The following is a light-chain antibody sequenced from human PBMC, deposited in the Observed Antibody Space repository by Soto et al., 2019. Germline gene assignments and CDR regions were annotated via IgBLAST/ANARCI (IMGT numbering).Light chain of an antibody. V-gene: IGLV2-14*01. J-gene: IGLJ1*01. CDR2: EVS. CDR1: GSDVGGYNY. Sequence: QSALTQPASVSGSPGQSITISCTGTGSDVGGYNYVSWYQQHPGKAPQLLIYEVSHRPAEISYRFSGSKSGNTASLTISALQAEDEADYYCSSYTSSSTLHVFGTGTKVTVL. CDR3: SSYTSSSTLHV.